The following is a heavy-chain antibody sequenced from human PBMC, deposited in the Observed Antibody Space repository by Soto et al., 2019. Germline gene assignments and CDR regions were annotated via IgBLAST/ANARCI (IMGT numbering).Heavy chain of an antibody. CDR3: ARELDTAMVDY. D-gene: IGHD5-18*01. V-gene: IGHV4-59*01. Sequence: SETLSLTCTVSGGSISSYYWSWIRQPPGKGLEWIGYIYYSGSTNYNPSLKSRVTISVDTSKNQFSLKLSSVTAADTAVYYCARELDTAMVDYWGQGTLVTVSS. CDR1: GGSISSYY. J-gene: IGHJ4*02. CDR2: IYYSGST.